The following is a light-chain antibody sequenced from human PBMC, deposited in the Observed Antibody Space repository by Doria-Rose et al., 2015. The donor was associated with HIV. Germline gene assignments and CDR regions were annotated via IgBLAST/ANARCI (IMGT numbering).Light chain of an antibody. Sequence: EIVMTQSPATLSVSPGERATLACRASQSVSSKLAWYQQKPGQAPRLLIYDASTRATGIPARFSGSGSGTEFTLTISSLQSEDFALYYCQQYNNWPQTFGQGTKVEI. CDR1: QSVSSK. CDR2: DAS. CDR3: QQYNNWPQT. J-gene: IGKJ1*01. V-gene: IGKV3-15*01.